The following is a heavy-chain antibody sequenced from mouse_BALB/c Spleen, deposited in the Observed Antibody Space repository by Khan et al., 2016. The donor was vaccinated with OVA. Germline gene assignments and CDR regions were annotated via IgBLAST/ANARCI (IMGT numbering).Heavy chain of an antibody. J-gene: IGHJ2*01. V-gene: IGHV3-2*02. D-gene: IGHD1-2*01. Sequence: VQLKESGPGLVKPSQSLSLTCTVTGYSITSGYGWNWIRQFPGNKLEWMGYISYSGSTNYNPSLKSRISIPREPSKNQFFLQLNSGTTEDTATYYWARTARIKYWGQGTTLTVSS. CDR1: GYSITSGYG. CDR3: ARTARIKY. CDR2: ISYSGST.